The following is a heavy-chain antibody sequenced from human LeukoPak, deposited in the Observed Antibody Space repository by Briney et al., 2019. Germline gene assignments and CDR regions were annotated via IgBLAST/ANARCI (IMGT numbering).Heavy chain of an antibody. CDR1: GFTFSSYS. V-gene: IGHV3-21*01. D-gene: IGHD6-19*01. Sequence: GGSLRLSCAASGFTFSSYSMNWVRQAPGKGLEWVSSISSSSSYIYYADSVKGRFTISRDNAKYSLYLQMNSLRAEDTAVYYCARAQWLKPGDYWGQGTLVTVSS. CDR2: ISSSSSYI. CDR3: ARAQWLKPGDY. J-gene: IGHJ4*02.